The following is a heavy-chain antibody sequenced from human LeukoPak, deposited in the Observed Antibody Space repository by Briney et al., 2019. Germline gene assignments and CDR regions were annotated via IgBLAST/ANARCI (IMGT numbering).Heavy chain of an antibody. Sequence: NTSETLSLTCTVSGASVSGSAYYWGWIRQPPGKGLEWIGNIYYSGSTYYNESLESRVTISIDTSKNQFSLKLNSVTAADTAMYYCAKSGGYGLIDYWGRGTLVTVSS. CDR3: AKSGGYGLIDY. CDR2: IYYSGST. CDR1: GASVSGSAYY. D-gene: IGHD1-26*01. J-gene: IGHJ4*02. V-gene: IGHV4-39*01.